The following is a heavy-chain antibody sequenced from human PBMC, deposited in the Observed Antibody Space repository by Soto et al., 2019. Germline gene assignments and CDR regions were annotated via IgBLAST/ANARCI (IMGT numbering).Heavy chain of an antibody. Sequence: EVQLLESGGGLVQPGGSLRLSCAASGFTFSSYAMSWVRQAPGKGLEWVSAISGSGGSTYYADSVKGRFTISRDNAKNTLYLQMNSLRAEDTAVYYCARLVHYYDSSGYNFYYYGMDVWGQGTTVTVSS. CDR1: GFTFSSYA. V-gene: IGHV3-23*01. D-gene: IGHD3-22*01. CDR2: ISGSGGST. J-gene: IGHJ6*02. CDR3: ARLVHYYDSSGYNFYYYGMDV.